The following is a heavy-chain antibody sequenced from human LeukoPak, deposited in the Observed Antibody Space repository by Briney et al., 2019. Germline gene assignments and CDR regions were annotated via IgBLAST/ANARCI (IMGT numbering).Heavy chain of an antibody. CDR3: ARDIEYYDILTGRGNWNWFDP. J-gene: IGHJ5*02. Sequence: PGGSLRLSCVASGFTFSSYWMTWVRQAPGKGLEWVANIKTDGSQIYYVDSVKGRFTISRDNAKNSLYLQMNSLRAEDTAVYYCARDIEYYDILTGRGNWNWFDPWGQGTLVTVSS. V-gene: IGHV3-7*01. D-gene: IGHD3-9*01. CDR1: GFTFSSYW. CDR2: IKTDGSQI.